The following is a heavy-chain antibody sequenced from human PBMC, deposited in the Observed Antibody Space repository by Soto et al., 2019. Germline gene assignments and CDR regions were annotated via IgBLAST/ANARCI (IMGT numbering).Heavy chain of an antibody. CDR3: ARHLYAYLDY. CDR1: GYSFANYW. D-gene: IGHD3-16*01. J-gene: IGHJ4*02. V-gene: IGHV5-51*01. CDR2: IYPGDSDT. Sequence: GESLKISCKGSGYSFANYWIAWVRQMPGKGLEWMGIIYPGDSDTKYSPSFQGQVTISVDRSISTAYLQWSSLKASDTAMYYCARHLYAYLDYWGQGNLVTVSS.